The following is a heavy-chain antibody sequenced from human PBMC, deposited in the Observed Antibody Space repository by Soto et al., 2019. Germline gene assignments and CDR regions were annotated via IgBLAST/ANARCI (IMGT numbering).Heavy chain of an antibody. D-gene: IGHD3-16*01. V-gene: IGHV3-23*01. CDR1: GFTFSNFG. CDR3: ATRGGPKAYYYAMDV. J-gene: IGHJ6*02. Sequence: GGSLRLSCRVSGFTFSNFGMTWVRQAPGKGLEWVSGISDRGGSTYYADSVKGRFTISRDNSKSTLFLQMNSLAVEDTAVYYCATRGGPKAYYYAMDVWGQGTTVTVSS. CDR2: ISDRGGST.